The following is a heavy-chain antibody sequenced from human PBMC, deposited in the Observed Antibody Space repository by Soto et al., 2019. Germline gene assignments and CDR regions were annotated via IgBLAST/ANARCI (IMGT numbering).Heavy chain of an antibody. Sequence: SETLSLTCTVSGGSISSSSYYWGWIRQPPGKGLEWIGSIYYSGSTYYNPSLKSRVTISVDTSKNQFSLKLSSVTAADTAVYYCARHGGEGKQLWSRANWFDPWGQGTLVTVSS. CDR2: IYYSGST. D-gene: IGHD5-18*01. J-gene: IGHJ5*02. CDR1: GGSISSSSYY. CDR3: ARHGGEGKQLWSRANWFDP. V-gene: IGHV4-39*01.